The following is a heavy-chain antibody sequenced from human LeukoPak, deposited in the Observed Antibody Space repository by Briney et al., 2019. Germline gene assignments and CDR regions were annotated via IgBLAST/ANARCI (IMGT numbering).Heavy chain of an antibody. CDR3: ARESMVRGWYYFDY. D-gene: IGHD3-10*01. Sequence: GGSLRLSCAASGFTFSSYSMNWFRQAPGKGLEWVSSISSSSSYIYYADSVKGRFTISRDNAKNSLYLQMNSLRAEDTAVYYCARESMVRGWYYFDYWGQGTLVTVSS. CDR2: ISSSSSYI. CDR1: GFTFSSYS. J-gene: IGHJ4*02. V-gene: IGHV3-21*01.